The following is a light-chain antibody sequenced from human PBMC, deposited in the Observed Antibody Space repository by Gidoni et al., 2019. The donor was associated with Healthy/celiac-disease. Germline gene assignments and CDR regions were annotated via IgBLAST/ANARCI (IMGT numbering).Light chain of an antibody. CDR2: GAS. CDR3: QQYGSSPLT. J-gene: IGKJ4*01. CDR1: QSVSSSY. Sequence: EIVLTHSPGTLSLSPGERATLSVRASQSVSSSYLAWYQQKPGQAPRLLLYGASSRATGIPDRFSGSGSGTDFTLTISRLEPEEFAVYYCQQYGSSPLTFGGGTKVEIK. V-gene: IGKV3-20*01.